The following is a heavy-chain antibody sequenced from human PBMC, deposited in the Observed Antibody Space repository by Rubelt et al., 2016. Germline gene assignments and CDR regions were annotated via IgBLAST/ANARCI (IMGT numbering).Heavy chain of an antibody. D-gene: IGHD2-2*01. Sequence: EYGGGLVQPGGSLRLSCAASGFTFSSYWMHWVRQAPGKGLVWVSRINSDGSSTSYADSVKGRFTISRDNAKNSLYLQMNSLRAEDTAVYYCARDRVGCSSTSCYVRYYFDYWGQGTLVTVSS. J-gene: IGHJ4*02. CDR3: ARDRVGCSSTSCYVRYYFDY. CDR2: INSDGSST. CDR1: GFTFSSYW. V-gene: IGHV3-74*01.